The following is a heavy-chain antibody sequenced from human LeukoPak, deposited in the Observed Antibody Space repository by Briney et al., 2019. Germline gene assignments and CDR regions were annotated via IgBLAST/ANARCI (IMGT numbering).Heavy chain of an antibody. CDR3: ARTRRLGIAVAYYYMDV. CDR2: IYHSGGT. D-gene: IGHD6-19*01. Sequence: PSRTLSLTSAVSGGSISSSNWWSSVCQPPGEGLEWGGEIYHSGGTNYNTSLTRRVTISVDKSKNQFSLKLSSVTAEDTAVYYCARTRRLGIAVAYYYMDVWGKETTVTVSS. J-gene: IGHJ6*03. V-gene: IGHV4-4*02. CDR1: GGSISSSNW.